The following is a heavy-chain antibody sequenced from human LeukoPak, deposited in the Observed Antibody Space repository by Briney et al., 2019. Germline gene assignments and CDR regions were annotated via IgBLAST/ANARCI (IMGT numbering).Heavy chain of an antibody. CDR2: ISAYNGNT. CDR1: GYTFTGYY. Sequence: GASVKVSCKASGYTFTGYYMHWVRQAPGQGLEWMGWISAYNGNTNYAQKLQGRVTMTTDTSTSTAYMELRSLRSDDTAVYYCARATVVGAADFDYWGQGTLVTVSS. V-gene: IGHV1-18*04. CDR3: ARATVVGAADFDY. J-gene: IGHJ4*02. D-gene: IGHD1-26*01.